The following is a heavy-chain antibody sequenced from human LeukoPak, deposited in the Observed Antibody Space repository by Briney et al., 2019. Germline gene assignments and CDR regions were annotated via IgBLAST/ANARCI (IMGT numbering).Heavy chain of an antibody. D-gene: IGHD4-23*01. CDR3: AKNDAAGGNKPDY. V-gene: IGHV4-39*07. CDR2: LDESGRP. Sequence: SETLSLTCSVSGGSTRSGRHHWAWVRQPPGKGLEFIGSLDESGRPYYNAPLKSRVTISEDSSGKQFSLNLSSVTAADTAVYYCAKNDAAGGNKPDYWGQGTLVTVS. J-gene: IGHJ4*02. CDR1: GGSTRSGRHH.